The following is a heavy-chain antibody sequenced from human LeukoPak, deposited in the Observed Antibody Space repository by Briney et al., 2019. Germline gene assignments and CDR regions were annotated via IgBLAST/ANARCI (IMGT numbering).Heavy chain of an antibody. J-gene: IGHJ6*03. V-gene: IGHV1-2*02. CDR3: ARVLGGGITMVRGVYYYYYMDV. CDR2: INPNSGGT. D-gene: IGHD3-10*01. CDR1: GYTFTGYY. Sequence: ASVKVSCKASGYTFTGYYMHWVRQAPGQGLEWMGWINPNSGGTNYAQKFQGRVTMTRDTSISTAYMELSGLRSEDTAVYYCARVLGGGITMVRGVYYYYYMDVWGKGTTVTVSS.